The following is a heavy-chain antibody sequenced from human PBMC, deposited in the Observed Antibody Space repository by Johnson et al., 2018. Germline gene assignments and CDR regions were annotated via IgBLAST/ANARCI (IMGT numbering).Heavy chain of an antibody. CDR3: AREIHDWSHGVDA. CDR2: IIPLFGPA. D-gene: IGHD3-9*01. V-gene: IGHV1-69*14. Sequence: QVQPVQSGAEVKKPGSSVKVSCRASGDTFGTYVISWVRHAPGQGLEWMGGIIPLFGPANYSQIFQGRVTITVDKALATIYMDLSSLRSDDTAVYYCAREIHDWSHGVDAWGQGTTVIVSS. CDR1: GDTFGTYV. J-gene: IGHJ6*01.